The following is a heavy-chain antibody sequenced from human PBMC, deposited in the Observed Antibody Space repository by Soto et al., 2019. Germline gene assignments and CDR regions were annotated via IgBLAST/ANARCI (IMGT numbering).Heavy chain of an antibody. Sequence: PLEILSLTCTVSGGSIISYYWSWIRQPPGKGLEWIGYIYYSGSTNYNPSLKSRVTISVDTSKNQFSLKLSSVTAADTAVYYCARSEIAAATDYWGQGTLVTVSS. D-gene: IGHD6-13*01. CDR1: GGSIISYY. V-gene: IGHV4-59*08. CDR2: IYYSGST. CDR3: ARSEIAAATDY. J-gene: IGHJ4*02.